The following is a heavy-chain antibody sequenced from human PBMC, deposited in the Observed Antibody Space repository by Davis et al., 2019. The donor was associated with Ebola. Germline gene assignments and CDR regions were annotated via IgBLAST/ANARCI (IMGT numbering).Heavy chain of an antibody. J-gene: IGHJ5*02. V-gene: IGHV3-30-3*01. CDR3: ARGYSGSYYGANWFDP. D-gene: IGHD1-26*01. CDR2: ISYDGSKK. CDR1: GFTFSSYA. Sequence: GESLKISCAASGFTFSSYAMHWVRQAPGKGLEWVAVISYDGSKKYYADSVKGRFTISRDNSKNTLYLQMNSLRAEDTAVYYCARGYSGSYYGANWFDPWGQGTLVTVSS.